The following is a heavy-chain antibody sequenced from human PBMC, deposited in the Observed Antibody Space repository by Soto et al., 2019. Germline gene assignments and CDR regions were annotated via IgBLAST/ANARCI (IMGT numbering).Heavy chain of an antibody. CDR2: IEVGGNNR. Sequence: EVQLVESGGGLVQPGGSLRLSCAASGFTFISHWIHWFRQTPGKGLVWVSRIEVGGNNRNYADSVKGRFTISRNNAKNTVYLQMNSLRADDTAGYYCVRGIYQKFGMGVWGQGTTV. CDR1: GFTFISHW. CDR3: VRGIYQKFGMGV. J-gene: IGHJ6*02. D-gene: IGHD3-3*02. V-gene: IGHV3-74*01.